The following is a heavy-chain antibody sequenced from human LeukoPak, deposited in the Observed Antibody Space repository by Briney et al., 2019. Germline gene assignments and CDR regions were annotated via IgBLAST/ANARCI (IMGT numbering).Heavy chain of an antibody. CDR1: GFTFSGYI. CDR3: ARAYYYDSSGYYYRRFDY. Sequence: GGSLRLSCAASGFTFSGYIMNWVRQAPGKGLEWVSAISSTSSNIYYVDSVKGRFTISRDNAKNSLYLQMNSLRAEDTAVYYCARAYYYDSSGYYYRRFDYWGQGTLVTVSS. J-gene: IGHJ4*02. D-gene: IGHD3-22*01. CDR2: ISSTSSNI. V-gene: IGHV3-21*01.